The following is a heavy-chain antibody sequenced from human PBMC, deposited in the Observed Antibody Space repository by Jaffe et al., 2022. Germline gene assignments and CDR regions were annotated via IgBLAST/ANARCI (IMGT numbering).Heavy chain of an antibody. CDR2: ISSSGSTI. CDR1: GFTFSDYY. Sequence: QVQLVESGGGLVKPGGSLRLSCAASGFTFSDYYMSWIRQAPGKGLEWVSYISSSGSTIYYADSVKGRFTISRDNAKNSLYLQMNSLRAEDTAVYYCARVHVDTAMVAGGPGDDAFDIWGQGTMVTVSS. D-gene: IGHD5-18*01. J-gene: IGHJ3*02. CDR3: ARVHVDTAMVAGGPGDDAFDI. V-gene: IGHV3-11*01.